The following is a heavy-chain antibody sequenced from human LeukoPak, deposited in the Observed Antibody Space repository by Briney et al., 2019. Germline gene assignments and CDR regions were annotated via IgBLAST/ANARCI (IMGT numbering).Heavy chain of an antibody. CDR2: ISSSSSYI. Sequence: GGSLRLSCAASGFTFSSYSMNWVRQAPGKGLEWVSSISSSSSYIYYADSVKGRFTISRDNAKNSLYLQMNSLRAEDTAVYYCARDDEVLGGSETYSNAFGIWGQGTMVTVSS. CDR3: ARDDEVLGGSETYSNAFGI. V-gene: IGHV3-21*01. J-gene: IGHJ3*02. D-gene: IGHD1-26*01. CDR1: GFTFSSYS.